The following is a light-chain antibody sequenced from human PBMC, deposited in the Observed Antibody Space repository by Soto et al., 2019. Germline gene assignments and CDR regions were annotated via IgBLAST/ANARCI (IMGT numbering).Light chain of an antibody. CDR1: NSDIANYNL. CDR2: EGN. CDR3: CSYSGTATWV. J-gene: IGLJ3*02. Sequence: QSVLTHPASVSASPGQSVTISCTGTNSDIANYNLVSWYQQHPGKAPRLMIYEGNKRPSGVSSRFSGFKFGSTAALTISALQAEDEADYYCCSYSGTATWVFDGGTKLTVL. V-gene: IGLV2-23*01.